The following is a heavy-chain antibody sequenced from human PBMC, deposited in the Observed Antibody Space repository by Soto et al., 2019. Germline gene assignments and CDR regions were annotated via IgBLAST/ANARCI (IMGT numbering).Heavy chain of an antibody. Sequence: QVQLQESGPGLVKPSQTLSLTCTVSGGSISSGDYYWSWIRQPPGKGLEWIGYIYYSGSTYYNPSLKSRVXXXVXXSKNQFSLKLSSVTAADTAVYYCASNSYGSTFYDYWGQGTLVTVSS. CDR2: IYYSGST. J-gene: IGHJ4*02. V-gene: IGHV4-30-4*01. CDR3: ASNSYGSTFYDY. D-gene: IGHD5-18*01. CDR1: GGSISSGDYY.